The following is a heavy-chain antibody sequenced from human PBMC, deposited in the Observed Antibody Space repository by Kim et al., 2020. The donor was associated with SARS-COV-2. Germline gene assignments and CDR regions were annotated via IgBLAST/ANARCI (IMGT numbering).Heavy chain of an antibody. Sequence: ASVKVSCKASGYTFTSYAMHWVRQAPGQRLEWMGWINAGNGNTKYSQKFQGRVTITRDTSASTAYMELSSLRSEDTAVYYCARGPISRKQWLDIDYWGQGTLVTVSS. J-gene: IGHJ4*02. CDR3: ARGPISRKQWLDIDY. CDR2: INAGNGNT. D-gene: IGHD6-19*01. CDR1: GYTFTSYA. V-gene: IGHV1-3*01.